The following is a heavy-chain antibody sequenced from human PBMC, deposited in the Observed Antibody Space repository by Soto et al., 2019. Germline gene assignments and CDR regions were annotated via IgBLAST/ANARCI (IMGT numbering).Heavy chain of an antibody. CDR1: GFTVSSNY. D-gene: IGHD6-13*01. V-gene: IGHV3-66*01. CDR3: AREGRLTAAGTYYYYYMDV. CDR2: IYSGGST. Sequence: GGSLRLSCAASGFTVSSNYMSWVRQAPGKGLEWVSVIYSGGSTYYADSAKGRFTISRDNSKNTLYLQMNSLRAEDTAVYYCAREGRLTAAGTYYYYYMDVWGKGTTVTVSS. J-gene: IGHJ6*03.